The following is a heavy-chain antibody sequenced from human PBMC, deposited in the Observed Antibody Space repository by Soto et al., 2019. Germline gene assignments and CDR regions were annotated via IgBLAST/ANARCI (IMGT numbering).Heavy chain of an antibody. Sequence: PVSLTCSVSGLTMILGGYSWSWIRQSPADGVPGLGNIGHLETTNYDPSLNSRISLSVDRYRNQYSLSLSSMNAADKAGYYCARGGGYDYFDFWGQGIQVTVSS. D-gene: IGHD5-12*01. CDR1: GLTMILGGYS. CDR3: ARGGGYDYFDF. J-gene: IGHJ4*02. V-gene: IGHV4-30-2*06. CDR2: IGHLETT.